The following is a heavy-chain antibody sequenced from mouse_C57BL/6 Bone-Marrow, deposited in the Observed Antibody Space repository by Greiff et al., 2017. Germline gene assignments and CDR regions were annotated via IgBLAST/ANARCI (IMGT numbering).Heavy chain of an antibody. CDR2: ICPGSGST. V-gene: IGHV1-55*01. CDR1: GYTFTSYW. D-gene: IGHD1-1*01. Sequence: QVQLQQPGAELVQPGASVKMSCKASGYTFTSYWITWVKQRPGQGLEWFGGICPGSGSTNYNEKFTSKATLTVDTSASTAYMQLRSLTSEDSAVYYCAREGCYYGGSYAMDYWGQGTSVTVSA. CDR3: AREGCYYGGSYAMDY. J-gene: IGHJ4*01.